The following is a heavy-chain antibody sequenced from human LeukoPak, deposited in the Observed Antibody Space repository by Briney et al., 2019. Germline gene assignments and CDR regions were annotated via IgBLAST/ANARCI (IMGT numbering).Heavy chain of an antibody. D-gene: IGHD3-3*01. CDR1: GGSISSSSYY. J-gene: IGHJ4*02. Sequence: PSETLSLTCTVSGGSISSSSYYWGWIRQPPGKGLEWIGSIYYSGSTYYNPSLKSRVTISVDTSKNQFSLKLSSVTAADTAVYYWARQLPSYFEFWSGYSSMYYFDYWGQGTLVTVSS. V-gene: IGHV4-39*01. CDR2: IYYSGST. CDR3: ARQLPSYFEFWSGYSSMYYFDY.